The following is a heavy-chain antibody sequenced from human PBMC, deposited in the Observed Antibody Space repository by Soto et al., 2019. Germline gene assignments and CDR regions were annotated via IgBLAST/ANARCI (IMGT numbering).Heavy chain of an antibody. V-gene: IGHV3-21*01. CDR1: GFTFNTYD. CDR3: VRSGTARLLRHSWFDT. CDR2: ITTSSAYI. D-gene: IGHD2-21*01. J-gene: IGHJ5*02. Sequence: EVQLVESGGGRVKPGGSLRLSCAASGFTFNTYDMNWVRQAPGKGLEWVSSITTSSAYIYYADSLKGRITISRDNAKNSLFLKMNSLRAEDTAVYYCVRSGTARLLRHSWFDTWGQGTLVTVSS.